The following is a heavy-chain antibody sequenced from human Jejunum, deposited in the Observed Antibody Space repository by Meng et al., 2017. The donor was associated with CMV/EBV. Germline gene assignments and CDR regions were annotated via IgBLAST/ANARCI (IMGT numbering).Heavy chain of an antibody. V-gene: IGHV4-30-4*08. CDR1: GSLSSGDYS. CDR2: ISYSGST. D-gene: IGHD3-22*01. Sequence: GSLSSGDYSWSWLRRAPGKGLEWIGYISYSGSTYYIPSLKTRITISIDTSKAQFSLKMSSVTAADTAVYYCASYYYDASGHNWFDAWGRGILVTVSS. CDR3: ASYYYDASGHNWFDA. J-gene: IGHJ5*02.